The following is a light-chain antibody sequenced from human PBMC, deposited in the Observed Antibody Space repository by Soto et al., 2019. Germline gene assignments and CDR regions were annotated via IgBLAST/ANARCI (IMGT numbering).Light chain of an antibody. CDR3: QQYGSSPGT. V-gene: IGKV3-20*01. CDR1: QSVSGH. J-gene: IGKJ1*01. CDR2: GAS. Sequence: EIWLTQSPCTRSLSPGERATLSCRASQSVSGHLAWYQQKPGQAPRLLIYGASSRATGIPDRFSGSGSGTDFTLTISRLEPEDFAVYYCQQYGSSPGTFGQGSNVDIK.